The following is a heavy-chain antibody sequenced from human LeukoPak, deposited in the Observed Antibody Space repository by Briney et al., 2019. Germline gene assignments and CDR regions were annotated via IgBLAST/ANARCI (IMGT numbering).Heavy chain of an antibody. CDR3: ATGGYDYVEMGYFDS. V-gene: IGHV3-23*01. Sequence: GGSLRLSCAASGFNFNNHAMSWVRQAPGKGLEWVSHIVASSGATFYADSVKGRFTIPRDHSKNTLYLQMNSLRAEDTALYYCATGGYDYVEMGYFDSWGQGTLVTVSS. J-gene: IGHJ4*02. CDR2: IVASSGAT. CDR1: GFNFNNHA. D-gene: IGHD5-12*01.